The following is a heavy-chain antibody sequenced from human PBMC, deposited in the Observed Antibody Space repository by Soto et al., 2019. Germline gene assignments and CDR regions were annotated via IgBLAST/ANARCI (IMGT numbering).Heavy chain of an antibody. D-gene: IGHD3-3*01. V-gene: IGHV4-59*01. Sequence: QVHLQESGPGLVKPSETLSLSCTVSGVSISSYFWSWIRQPPGKGLEWIGYTYYTANTKYSPSLESRATISADPSKKQFSPRLSPVSAADTALYFWAGSKTRGESFDYWGQGALVTVPS. CDR3: AGSKTRGESFDY. CDR1: GVSISSYF. J-gene: IGHJ4*02. CDR2: TYYTANT.